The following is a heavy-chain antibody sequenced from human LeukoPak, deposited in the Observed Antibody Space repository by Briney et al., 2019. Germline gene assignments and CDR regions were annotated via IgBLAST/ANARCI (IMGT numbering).Heavy chain of an antibody. CDR1: GYSFTIYW. J-gene: IGHJ4*02. CDR3: ARHLEPQEVGATSYYFDY. CDR2: IYPGDSDT. V-gene: IGHV5-51*01. Sequence: KSGEYLKISCKGSGYSFTIYWIGWVRQMPGECLDWMRIIYPGDSDTRYSPSFQGHVTISADKSISTAYLQWSSLKASDNAMYYCARHLEPQEVGATSYYFDYWGQGTLVTVSS. D-gene: IGHD1-26*01.